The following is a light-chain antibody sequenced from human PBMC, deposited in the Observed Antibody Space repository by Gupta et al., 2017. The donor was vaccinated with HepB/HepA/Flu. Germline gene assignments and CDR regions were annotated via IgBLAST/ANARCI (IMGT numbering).Light chain of an antibody. J-gene: IGKJ3*01. CDR2: DAS. Sequence: EIVLTQSPATLSLSPGERATLSCRASQSVSSYLAWYQQKPGQAPRLLIYDASTSANGIPDRFSGSGSGTEFTLTSSSREPEDFAVYYWQQRSVFVTFGHGTKVDIK. V-gene: IGKV3-11*01. CDR1: QSVSSY. CDR3: QQRSVFVT.